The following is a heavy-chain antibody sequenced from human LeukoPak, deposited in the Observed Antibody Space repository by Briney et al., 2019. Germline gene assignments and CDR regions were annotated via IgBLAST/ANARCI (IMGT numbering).Heavy chain of an antibody. J-gene: IGHJ5*02. Sequence: SETLSLTCAVYGGSFSGYYWSWIRQPPGKGLEWIGEINHSGSTNYNPPLKSRVTISVDTSKNQFSLKLSSVTAADTAVYYCARGLSARLNTWGQGTLVTVSS. CDR2: INHSGST. D-gene: IGHD6-6*01. CDR1: GGSFSGYY. V-gene: IGHV4-34*01. CDR3: ARGLSARLNT.